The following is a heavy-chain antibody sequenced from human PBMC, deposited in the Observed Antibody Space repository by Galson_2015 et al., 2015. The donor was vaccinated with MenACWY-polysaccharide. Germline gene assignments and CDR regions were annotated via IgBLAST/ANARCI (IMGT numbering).Heavy chain of an antibody. CDR2: IYYSGST. J-gene: IGHJ5*02. CDR3: ARDLVGP. D-gene: IGHD1-26*01. V-gene: IGHV4-39*07. Sequence: SETLSLTCTVSGGSISSSSYSWGWIRQPPGKGLEWIGSIYYSGSTYYNPSLKSRVTMSVDTSKNQFSLRVNSVTAADPGVYYCARDLVGPWGQGTLVTVSS. CDR1: GGSISSSSYS.